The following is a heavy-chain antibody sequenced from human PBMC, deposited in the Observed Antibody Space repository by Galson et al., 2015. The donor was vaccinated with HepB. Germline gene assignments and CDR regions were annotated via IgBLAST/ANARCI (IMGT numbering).Heavy chain of an antibody. CDR3: ARDSGTTYFDY. D-gene: IGHD1-1*01. V-gene: IGHV3-30-3*01. Sequence: SLRLSCAASGFTFSSYAMHWVRQAPGKGLEWVAVISYDGSNKYYADSVKGRFTISRDNSKNTLYLQMNSLRAEDTAVYYCARDSGTTYFDYWGQGTLVTVSS. CDR2: ISYDGSNK. CDR1: GFTFSSYA. J-gene: IGHJ4*02.